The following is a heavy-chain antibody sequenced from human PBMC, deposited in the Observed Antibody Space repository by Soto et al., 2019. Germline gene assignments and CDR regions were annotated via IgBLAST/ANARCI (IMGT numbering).Heavy chain of an antibody. Sequence: GWSLRLSCAASGFTFSSYGMHWVRQAPGKGLEWVAVIWYDGSNKYYADSVKGRFTISRDNSKNTLYLQMSSLRADDTAVYYCAHMGVWGQGTTVTVSS. V-gene: IGHV3-33*01. J-gene: IGHJ6*02. CDR3: AHMGV. CDR1: GFTFSSYG. CDR2: IWYDGSNK.